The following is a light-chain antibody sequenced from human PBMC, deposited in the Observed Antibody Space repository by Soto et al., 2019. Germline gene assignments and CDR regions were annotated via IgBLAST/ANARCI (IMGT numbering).Light chain of an antibody. V-gene: IGKV3-20*01. CDR1: QSVSSNY. CDR3: QQYGSSPPWT. Sequence: ESVLTQSPGTLSLSPGERATLSCRASQSVSSNYLAWYQQKPGQAPRLLIYGASTRATGIPDRGSGSGSGTDFTLTISRLEPEDSAVYYCQQYGSSPPWTFGQGTKVEIK. J-gene: IGKJ1*01. CDR2: GAS.